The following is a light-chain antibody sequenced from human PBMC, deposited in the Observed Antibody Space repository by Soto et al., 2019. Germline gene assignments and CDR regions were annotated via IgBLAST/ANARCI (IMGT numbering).Light chain of an antibody. CDR2: EVS. J-gene: IGLJ3*02. CDR1: SSDVGGYNY. Sequence: SVLTQPASVSGSPGQSITISCTGTSSDVGGYNYVSWFQQHPGKAPKLKIYEVSNRPSGVSNRFSGSKSGYTASLTISELQAEDEADYYCTSFTSSSTWVFGGGTK. V-gene: IGLV2-14*03. CDR3: TSFTSSSTWV.